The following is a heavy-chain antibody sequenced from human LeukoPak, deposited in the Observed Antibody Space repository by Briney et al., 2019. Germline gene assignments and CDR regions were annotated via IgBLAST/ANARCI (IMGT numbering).Heavy chain of an antibody. CDR1: GFTFSSYG. D-gene: IGHD6-19*01. Sequence: GGSLRLSCAASGFTFSSYGMHWVRQAPGKGLEWVAFIRYDGSNKYYADSVKGRFTISRDNAKNSLYPQMNSLRAEDTAVYYCARPPVSGWYGEDYWGQGTLVTVSS. J-gene: IGHJ4*02. V-gene: IGHV3-30*02. CDR3: ARPPVSGWYGEDY. CDR2: IRYDGSNK.